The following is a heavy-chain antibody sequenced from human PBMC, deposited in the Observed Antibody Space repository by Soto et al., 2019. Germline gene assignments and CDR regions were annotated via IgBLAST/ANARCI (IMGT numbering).Heavy chain of an antibody. J-gene: IGHJ5*02. CDR3: AKGSLAGSSNWFDP. CDR1: GFMFGSYG. V-gene: IGHV3-30*18. Sequence: GGSLRLSCAASGFMFGSYGMHWVRQAPGKGLEWVAVISYDGSNKYYADSVKGRFTIHRDNSKNTLYLQMNSLRAEDTAVYYCAKGSLAGSSNWFDPWGQGTLVTVSS. CDR2: ISYDGSNK. D-gene: IGHD5-12*01.